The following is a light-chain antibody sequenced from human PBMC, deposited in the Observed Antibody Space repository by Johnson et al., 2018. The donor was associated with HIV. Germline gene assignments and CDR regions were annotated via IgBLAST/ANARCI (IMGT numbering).Light chain of an antibody. CDR1: SSNIGNNY. CDR2: ENN. V-gene: IGLV1-51*02. CDR3: GTWDSSLSAFYV. J-gene: IGLJ1*01. Sequence: QSVLTQPPSVSAAPGQKVTISCSGSSSNIGNNYVSWYQQLPGTAPKLLIYENNKRPSGIPDRFYGSKSGPSATLGITGLQTGDEAVYYCGTWDSSLSAFYVFGTGTKVTVL.